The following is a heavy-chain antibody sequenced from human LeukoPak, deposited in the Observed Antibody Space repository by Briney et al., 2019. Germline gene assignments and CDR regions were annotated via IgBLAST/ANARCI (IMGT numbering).Heavy chain of an antibody. CDR2: IYTSGST. D-gene: IGHD6-19*01. Sequence: PSETLSLTCAVYGGSFSGYYWSWIRQPAGKGLEWIGRIYTSGSTNYNPSLKSRVTISVDTSKNQFSLKLSSVTAADTAVYYCARGIAVAGTVDYWGQGTLVTVSS. CDR1: GGSFSGYY. CDR3: ARGIAVAGTVDY. J-gene: IGHJ4*02. V-gene: IGHV4-59*10.